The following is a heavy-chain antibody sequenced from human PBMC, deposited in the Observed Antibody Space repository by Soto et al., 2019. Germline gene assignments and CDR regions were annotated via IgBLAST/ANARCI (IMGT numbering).Heavy chain of an antibody. CDR2: IDWEDDK. D-gene: IGHD3-10*01. Sequence: SGPTLVNPTQTLTLTCTCCGFSLSTTGMSVSWFRQPPGKALEWLAHIDWEDDKFYSTSLETRLTISKDTSKNQVVLTMTNMEPVDTATYFCARHRAYPYHFDYWGQGALVTVSS. V-gene: IGHV2-70*04. CDR3: ARHRAYPYHFDY. J-gene: IGHJ4*02. CDR1: GFSLSTTGMS.